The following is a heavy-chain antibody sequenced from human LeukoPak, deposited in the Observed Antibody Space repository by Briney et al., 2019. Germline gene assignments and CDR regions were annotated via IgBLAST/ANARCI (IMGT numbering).Heavy chain of an antibody. CDR1: GVSISTYY. CDR3: ARLFHPALSGNYPFDY. J-gene: IGHJ4*02. D-gene: IGHD1-26*01. V-gene: IGHV4-59*01. Sequence: SETLSLTCTVSGVSISTYYWSWIRQPPGKGLEWIGYIYYNGNTNYNPSLKSRVTISVDTSKNQFSLKLNSVTAADTAMYYCARLFHPALSGNYPFDYWGQGTLVTVSS. CDR2: IYYNGNT.